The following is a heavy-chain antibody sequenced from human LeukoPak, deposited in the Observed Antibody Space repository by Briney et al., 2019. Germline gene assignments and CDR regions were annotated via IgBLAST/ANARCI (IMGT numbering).Heavy chain of an antibody. D-gene: IGHD3-10*01. J-gene: IGHJ6*02. CDR2: ISAYNGNT. CDR3: AREGLMVRGVDDYYYYGVDV. Sequence: ASVKVSCKASGYTFTSYGISWVRQAPGQGLEWMGWISAYNGNTNYAQKLQGRVTMTTDTSTSTAYMELRSLRSDDTAVYYCAREGLMVRGVDDYYYYGVDVWGQGTTVTVSS. CDR1: GYTFTSYG. V-gene: IGHV1-18*01.